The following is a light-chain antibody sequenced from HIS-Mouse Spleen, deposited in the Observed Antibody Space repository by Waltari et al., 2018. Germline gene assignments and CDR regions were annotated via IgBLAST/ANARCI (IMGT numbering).Light chain of an antibody. CDR2: GGS. CDR1: SSDVGRYNL. CDR3: CSYAGSSTWV. J-gene: IGLJ3*02. Sequence: QSALTQPASVSGSPGQSITISCTGTSSDVGRYNLVSWYQQHPGKAPKLMIYGGSKRPSGGSNRFAGSKAGNTASLTIAGLQAEDEADYYCCSYAGSSTWVFGGGTKLTVL. V-gene: IGLV2-23*01.